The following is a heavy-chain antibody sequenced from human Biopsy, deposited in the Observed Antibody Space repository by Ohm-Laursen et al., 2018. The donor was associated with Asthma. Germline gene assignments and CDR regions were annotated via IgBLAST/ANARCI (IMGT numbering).Heavy chain of an antibody. CDR2: INPNSGGT. Sequence: ESSVKVSCKASGYTFIGCHIHWMRQASGQGLEWMGRINPNSGGTNYAQKFQGRVTMTRDTSISTAYMEVSRLRSDDTAVYYCARGQKSAGDRWFDPWGQGTLVTVSS. CDR1: GYTFIGCH. V-gene: IGHV1-2*06. CDR3: ARGQKSAGDRWFDP. J-gene: IGHJ5*02. D-gene: IGHD6-13*01.